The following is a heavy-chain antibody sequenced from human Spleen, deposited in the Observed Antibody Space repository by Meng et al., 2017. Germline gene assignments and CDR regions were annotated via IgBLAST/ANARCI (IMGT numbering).Heavy chain of an antibody. CDR1: GGSCNDYY. D-gene: IGHD4-11*01. V-gene: IGHV4-34*01. J-gene: IGHJ4*02. Sequence: PQQQWGAEGLEPAKTLSPPCVVSGGSCNDYYRSWIRQPPRQGLEWIGGINHSRSTNYNPTLESRATITVDTSKNNLSLTLSFVTAADSAVYKCARGRTTMAHDFDYWGQGTLVTVSS. CDR3: ARGRTTMAHDFDY. CDR2: INHSRST.